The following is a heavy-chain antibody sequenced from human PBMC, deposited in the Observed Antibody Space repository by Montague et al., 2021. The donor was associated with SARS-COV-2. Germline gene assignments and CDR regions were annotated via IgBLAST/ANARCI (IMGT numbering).Heavy chain of an antibody. CDR2: ITASGDGT. CDR3: AEGYSYGSHTFDI. D-gene: IGHD5-18*01. Sequence: SLRISCAASGFTFSSFAFHWVRQAPGKGLEWVSTITASGDGTYYADSVKGRFTISRDNSKNTLYLQMISLRAEDTAVYFCAEGYSYGSHTFDIWGQGTMVTVSS. CDR1: GFTFSSFA. J-gene: IGHJ3*02. V-gene: IGHV3-23*01.